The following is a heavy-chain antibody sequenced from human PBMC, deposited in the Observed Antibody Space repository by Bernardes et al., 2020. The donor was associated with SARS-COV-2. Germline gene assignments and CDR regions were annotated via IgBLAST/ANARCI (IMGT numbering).Heavy chain of an antibody. V-gene: IGHV3-48*01. CDR3: ARGWRENSFDY. J-gene: IGHJ4*02. Sequence: GGSLRLSCVGSGFTFTTYRMSWVRQAPGKGLEWLLFISSGGDTIHDADSVRGRFTVSRDDAKNSVYLQMNSLRAEDTAVYYCARGWRENSFDYWGQGALVTVSS. CDR2: ISSGGDTI. CDR1: GFTFTTYR. D-gene: IGHD2-15*01.